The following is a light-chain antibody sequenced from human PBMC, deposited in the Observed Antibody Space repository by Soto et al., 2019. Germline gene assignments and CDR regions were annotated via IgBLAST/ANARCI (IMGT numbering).Light chain of an antibody. CDR3: PQYNNWLGT. Sequence: EIVMTQSPATLSVSPGERATLSCRASQSVSSNLAWYQQKPGQAPRLLIYGASTRATGIPARFSGSGSGTEFTLTISSLQSEDFAVYYCPQYNNWLGTFGQGTKVEIK. J-gene: IGKJ1*01. CDR1: QSVSSN. V-gene: IGKV3-15*01. CDR2: GAS.